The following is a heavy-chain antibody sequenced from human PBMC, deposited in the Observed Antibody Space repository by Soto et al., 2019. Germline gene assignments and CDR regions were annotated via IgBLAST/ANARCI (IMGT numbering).Heavy chain of an antibody. CDR2: IYYSGST. CDR1: GGSISSYY. Sequence: SETLSLTCTFSGGSISSYYWSWIRQPPGKGLEWIGYIYYSGSTNYNPSLKSRVTISVDTSKNQFSLKLSSVTAADTAVYYCASSAMVRGANNWNWFDPWGQGTLVTVSS. J-gene: IGHJ5*02. CDR3: ASSAMVRGANNWNWFDP. D-gene: IGHD3-10*01. V-gene: IGHV4-59*01.